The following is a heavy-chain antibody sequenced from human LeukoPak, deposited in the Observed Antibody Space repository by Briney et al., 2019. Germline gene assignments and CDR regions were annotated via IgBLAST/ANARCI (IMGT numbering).Heavy chain of an antibody. CDR1: GFTFSNYG. CDR2: ISYDGSNK. V-gene: IGHV3-30*03. CDR3: ARGRGYYDSSGDYFFDY. D-gene: IGHD3-22*01. J-gene: IGHJ4*02. Sequence: GGSLRLSCAASGFTFSNYGMHWVRQAPGKGLEWVAVISYDGSNKYYADSVKGRFTISRDNSKNTLYLQMKSLRAEDTAVYYCARGRGYYDSSGDYFFDYWGQGTLVTVSS.